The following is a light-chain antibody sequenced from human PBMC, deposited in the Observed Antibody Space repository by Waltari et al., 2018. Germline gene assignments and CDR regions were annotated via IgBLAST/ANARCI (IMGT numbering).Light chain of an antibody. V-gene: IGKV4-1*01. Sequence: DIVMTQSQDSLALSLGERATISCKSSQSVLHASNNRNYLALYQQRPGQSPKLLISWASTRQSGVPDRFSGSGSAADFTLTITSLQAEDVATYYCQQYYSTPLTFGGGTKVAIK. CDR2: WAS. J-gene: IGKJ4*01. CDR1: QSVLHASNNRNY. CDR3: QQYYSTPLT.